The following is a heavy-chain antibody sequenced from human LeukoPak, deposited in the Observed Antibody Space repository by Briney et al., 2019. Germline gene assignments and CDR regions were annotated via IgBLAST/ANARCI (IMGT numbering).Heavy chain of an antibody. J-gene: IGHJ4*02. CDR3: AKVSELATVTTMDY. Sequence: GGSLRLSCAASGFTFSSYGMHWVRQAPGKGLEWVAFIRYDGSNKYYADSVKGRFTISRDNSKNTLYLQMNSLRAEDTAVYYCAKVSELATVTTMDYWGQGTLVTVSS. D-gene: IGHD4-17*01. CDR1: GFTFSSYG. CDR2: IRYDGSNK. V-gene: IGHV3-30*02.